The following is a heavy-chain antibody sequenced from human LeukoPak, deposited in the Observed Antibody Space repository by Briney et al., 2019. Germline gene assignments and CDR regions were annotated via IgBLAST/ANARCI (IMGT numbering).Heavy chain of an antibody. V-gene: IGHV1-69*13. CDR1: GYTFTSYD. CDR3: ARSGRDLYYDSSGYYYFDY. J-gene: IGHJ4*02. Sequence: GASVKVSCKASGYTFTSYDINWVRQAPGQGLEWMGGIIPIFGTANYAQKFQGRVTITADESTSTAYMELSSLRSEDTAVYYCARSGRDLYYDSSGYYYFDYWGQGTLVTVSS. D-gene: IGHD3-22*01. CDR2: IIPIFGTA.